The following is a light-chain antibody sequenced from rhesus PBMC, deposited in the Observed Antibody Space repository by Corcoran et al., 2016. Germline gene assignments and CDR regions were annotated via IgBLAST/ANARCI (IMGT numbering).Light chain of an antibody. CDR2: DAS. J-gene: IGKJ2*01. Sequence: DIQMTQSPSSLSASVGDKVTITCRARQGISRWLAWYQPQPGTAPDLLIYDASSLQSGGPSRLRGSGPVTDDSRTISSLQPEDSATYYGQQGYSPPYSFGQGTKVEIK. CDR1: QGISRW. V-gene: IGKV1-18*01. CDR3: QQGYSPPYS.